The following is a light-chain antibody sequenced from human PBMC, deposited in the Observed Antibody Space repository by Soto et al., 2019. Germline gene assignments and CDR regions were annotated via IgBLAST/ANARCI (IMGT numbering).Light chain of an antibody. J-gene: IGLJ3*02. CDR2: EVS. CDR1: STDFVSYNR. CDR3: SSSAGIYHYLV. V-gene: IGLV2-18*02. Sequence: QSALTQPPSVSGSPGQSVTISCTGTSTDFVSYNRVSWYQQPPGTAPKLMIYEVSKRPSGVPDRFSGSKSGNTASLTISGLQAADEADYYCSSSAGIYHYLVFGGGTKVTVL.